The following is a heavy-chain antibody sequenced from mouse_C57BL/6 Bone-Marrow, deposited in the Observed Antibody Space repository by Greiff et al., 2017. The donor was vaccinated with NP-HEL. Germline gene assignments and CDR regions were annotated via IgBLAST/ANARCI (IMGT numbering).Heavy chain of an antibody. CDR2: IHPNSGST. CDR1: GYTFTSYW. V-gene: IGHV1-64*01. D-gene: IGHD1-1*01. J-gene: IGHJ1*03. CDR3: AREGGFTTVVATRYFDV. Sequence: QVQLQQPGAELVKPGASVKLSCKASGYTFTSYWMHWVKQRPGQGLEWIGMIHPNSGSTNYNEKFKSKATLTVDKSSSTAYMQLISLTSEDSAVYYCAREGGFTTVVATRYFDVWGTGTTVTVSS.